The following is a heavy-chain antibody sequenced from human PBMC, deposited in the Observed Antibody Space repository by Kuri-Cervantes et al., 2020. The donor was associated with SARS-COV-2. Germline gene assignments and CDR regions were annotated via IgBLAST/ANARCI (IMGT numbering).Heavy chain of an antibody. D-gene: IGHD6-19*01. J-gene: IGHJ3*02. CDR2: ISGSGGST. Sequence: SCKASGGTFSSYAMSWVRQAPGKGLEWVSAISGSGGSTYYADSVKGRFTISRDNSKNTLYLQMNSLRAEDTAVYYCARLIAVAGTAAFDIWGQGTMVTVSS. CDR1: GGTFSSYA. CDR3: ARLIAVAGTAAFDI. V-gene: IGHV3-23*01.